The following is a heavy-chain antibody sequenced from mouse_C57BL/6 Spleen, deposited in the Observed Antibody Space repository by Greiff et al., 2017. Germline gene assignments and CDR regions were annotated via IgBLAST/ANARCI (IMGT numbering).Heavy chain of an antibody. Sequence: DVMLVESGGGLVKPGGSLKLSCAASGFTFSSYAMSWVRQTPEKRLEWVATISDGGSYTYYPDNVKGRFTISRDNAKNNLYLQMSHLRSEDTAMYYCAREERWFAYWGQGTLVTVSA. J-gene: IGHJ3*01. CDR3: AREERWFAY. CDR2: ISDGGSYT. CDR1: GFTFSSYA. V-gene: IGHV5-4*01.